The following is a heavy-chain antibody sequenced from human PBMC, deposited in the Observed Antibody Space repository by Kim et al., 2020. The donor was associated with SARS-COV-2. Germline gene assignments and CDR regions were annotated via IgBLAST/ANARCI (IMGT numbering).Heavy chain of an antibody. CDR3: ARDGTTVITHSFDF. J-gene: IGHJ4*02. CDR2: ISYSGST. Sequence: SETLSLTCTVSGGSISSDAYYWGWIRQPPGKGLEWIGSISYSGSTYYNPSLESRVTMSVDTSKNHFSLKLTSLTAADTAVYFCARDGTTVITHSFDFWGQGTLVPVSS. CDR1: GGSISSDAYY. V-gene: IGHV4-39*07. D-gene: IGHD4-17*01.